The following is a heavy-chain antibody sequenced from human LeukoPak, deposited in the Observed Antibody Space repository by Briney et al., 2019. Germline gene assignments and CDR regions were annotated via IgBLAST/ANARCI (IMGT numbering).Heavy chain of an antibody. D-gene: IGHD1-26*01. CDR1: GSRFTSYW. CDR2: IYPGDSDA. Sequence: GGSLQISCKGSGSRFTSYWIGGGRQMPGKGLKWMGIIYPGDSDARYSPSFQGQVTISADKSISTAYLQWSSLKASDTAMYYCARRRDLYSGSYYPFDYWGQGTLVTVSS. V-gene: IGHV5-51*01. CDR3: ARRRDLYSGSYYPFDY. J-gene: IGHJ4*02.